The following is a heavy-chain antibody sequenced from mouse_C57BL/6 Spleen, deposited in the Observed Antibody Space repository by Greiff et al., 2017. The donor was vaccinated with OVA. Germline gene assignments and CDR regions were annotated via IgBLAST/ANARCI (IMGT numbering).Heavy chain of an antibody. V-gene: IGHV1-80*01. J-gene: IGHJ2*01. D-gene: IGHD1-1*01. CDR1: GYAFSSYW. CDR3: ARGTITTAYYFDY. CDR2: IYPGDGDT. Sequence: VQLVESGAELVKPGASVKISCKASGYAFSSYWMHWVKQRPGKGLEWIGQIYPGDGDTNYNGKFKGKATLTADKSSSTAYMQCSSLTSEDSAVYCCARGTITTAYYFDYWGQGTTLTVSS.